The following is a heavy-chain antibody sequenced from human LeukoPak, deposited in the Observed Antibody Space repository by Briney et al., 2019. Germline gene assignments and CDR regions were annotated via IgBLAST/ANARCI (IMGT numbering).Heavy chain of an antibody. CDR1: GFTFNDFA. J-gene: IGHJ3*02. CDR3: AKAPSLDVWTGYFWGVCFDI. Sequence: GGSLRLSCAASGFTFNDFAMHWVRQAPGKGLEWVSGISWNSGNIDYADSVKGRFTISRDNAKNYLFLEMNSLRLEDTAFYYCAKAPSLDVWTGYFWGVCFDIWGQGTMVTVSS. D-gene: IGHD3/OR15-3a*01. CDR2: ISWNSGNI. V-gene: IGHV3-9*01.